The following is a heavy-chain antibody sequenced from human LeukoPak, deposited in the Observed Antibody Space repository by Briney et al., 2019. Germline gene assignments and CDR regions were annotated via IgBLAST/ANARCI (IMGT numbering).Heavy chain of an antibody. J-gene: IGHJ4*02. CDR1: GYSFTNYG. D-gene: IGHD3-22*01. V-gene: IGHV1-18*01. Sequence: GASVKASCKASGYSFTNYGITWVRQAPGQGLEWLGWISTYNGHTKFAQNLQGRVTMTTDTSTSTVYMTLRSLRSDDSAVYYCARGSPPRRNYDSSGYYSYYFDYWGQGTLVTVSS. CDR2: ISTYNGHT. CDR3: ARGSPPRRNYDSSGYYSYYFDY.